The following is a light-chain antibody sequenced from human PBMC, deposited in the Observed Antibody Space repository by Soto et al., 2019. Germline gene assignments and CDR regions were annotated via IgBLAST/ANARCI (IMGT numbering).Light chain of an antibody. Sequence: EIVLTQSPGTLSLSPGERATLSCRASQSVSSSYLAWYQQKTGQTPRLLIYGASSRATGIPDRFSGSGSGTDFTLTISRLESEDFAVYYCQQYGSSPEWTFGQGTKV. J-gene: IGKJ1*01. V-gene: IGKV3-20*01. CDR3: QQYGSSPEWT. CDR1: QSVSSSY. CDR2: GAS.